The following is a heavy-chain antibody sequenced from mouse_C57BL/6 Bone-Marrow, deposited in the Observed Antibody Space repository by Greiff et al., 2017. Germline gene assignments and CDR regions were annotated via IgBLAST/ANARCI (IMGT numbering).Heavy chain of an antibody. CDR3: ARGVYYDYDGGSYAMDY. D-gene: IGHD2-4*01. V-gene: IGHV7-1*01. CDR2: SRNKANDYTT. CDR1: GFTFSDFY. J-gene: IGHJ4*01. Sequence: EVKLVESGGGLVQSGRSLRLSCATSGFTFSDFYMEWVRQAPGKGLEWIAASRNKANDYTTEYSASVKGRFIVSRDTSQSILYLQMNALRAEDTAIYYCARGVYYDYDGGSYAMDYWGQGTSVTVSS.